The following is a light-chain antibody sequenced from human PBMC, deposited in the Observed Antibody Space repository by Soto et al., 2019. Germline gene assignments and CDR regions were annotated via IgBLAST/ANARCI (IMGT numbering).Light chain of an antibody. CDR2: GAS. Sequence: EIVLTQSPGTLSLSPVERATLSCMASQSVSSIYLAWYQQKPGQAPRLLIYGASSRATGIPDRFSGSGSGTDFTLTISRLEPEDFAVYYCQQYGSSALTFGGGTKVDIK. J-gene: IGKJ4*01. CDR3: QQYGSSALT. CDR1: QSVSSIY. V-gene: IGKV3-20*01.